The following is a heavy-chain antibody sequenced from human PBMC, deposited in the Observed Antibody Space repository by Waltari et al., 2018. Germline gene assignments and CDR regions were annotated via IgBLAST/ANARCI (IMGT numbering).Heavy chain of an antibody. CDR3: ARGRGLDY. D-gene: IGHD3-10*01. CDR1: GGSINTNNW. J-gene: IGHJ4*02. V-gene: IGHV4-4*02. CDR2: AYHNGRT. Sequence: QVHLQQSGPGLVKPSGTLSLTCGVSGGSINTNNWWTWVRQSPGKGLEWLGEAYHNGRTNYNPSLKSRVTISVDKSKNQFSRQLISMTAADTAVYYCARGRGLDYWGQGTLVTVSS.